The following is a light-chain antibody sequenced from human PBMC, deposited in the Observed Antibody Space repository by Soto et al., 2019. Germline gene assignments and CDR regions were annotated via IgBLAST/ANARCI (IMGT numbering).Light chain of an antibody. CDR2: TTN. J-gene: IGLJ1*01. V-gene: IGLV1-44*01. CDR3: AAWDDSLDGYV. Sequence: QSVLTQPPSASGTPGQRVTISCSGSNSNIGSNTVNWYQQLPGTAPKLLIYTTNKRPSGVPDRFSGSKSGTSASLAISGLQAEDEADYFCAAWDDSLDGYVFGTGTKVTVL. CDR1: NSNIGSNT.